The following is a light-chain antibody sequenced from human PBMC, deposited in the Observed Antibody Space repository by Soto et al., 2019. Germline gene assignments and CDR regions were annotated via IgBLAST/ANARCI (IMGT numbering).Light chain of an antibody. V-gene: IGLV1-40*01. CDR1: SSNIGAGYE. Sequence: QSVLTQPPSVSEAPGQRVTISCTGSSSNIGAGYEAHWYQHVPGTAPKLLIYENNNRPSGVPDRFSGSKSGTSASLAITGLQADDEAEYYCQSYDSSLSGYVFGTGTKLTVL. CDR3: QSYDSSLSGYV. J-gene: IGLJ1*01. CDR2: ENN.